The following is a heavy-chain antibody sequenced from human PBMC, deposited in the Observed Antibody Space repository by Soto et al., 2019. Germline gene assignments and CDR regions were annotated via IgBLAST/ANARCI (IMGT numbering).Heavy chain of an antibody. CDR3: ATLRHYYGSGSYSPGRYYFDY. D-gene: IGHD3-10*01. V-gene: IGHV1-24*01. J-gene: IGHJ4*02. CDR1: GYTLTELS. CDR2: FDPEDGET. Sequence: ASVKVSCKVSGYTLTELSMHWVRQAPGKGLEWMGGFDPEDGETIYAQKFQGRVTMTEDTPTDTAYMELSSLRSEDTAVYYCATLRHYYGSGSYSPGRYYFDYWGQGTLVTVSS.